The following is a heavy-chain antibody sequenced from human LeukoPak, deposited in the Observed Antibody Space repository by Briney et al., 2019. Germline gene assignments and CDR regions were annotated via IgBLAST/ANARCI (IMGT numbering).Heavy chain of an antibody. CDR1: GGTFSSYA. Sequence: SVKVPCKASGGTFSSYAISWVRQTPGQGLEWMGGIIPIFGTANYAQKFQGRVAITTDESTSTAYMELSSLRSEDTAVYYCATTPYQGSWFDPWGQGTLVTVSS. CDR2: IIPIFGTA. CDR3: ATTPYQGSWFDP. V-gene: IGHV1-69*05. J-gene: IGHJ5*02. D-gene: IGHD2-2*01.